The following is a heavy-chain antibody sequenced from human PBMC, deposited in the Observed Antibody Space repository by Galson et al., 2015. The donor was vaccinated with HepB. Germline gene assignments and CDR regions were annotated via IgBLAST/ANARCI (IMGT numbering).Heavy chain of an antibody. CDR2: ITWDGKTT. CDR1: GFRFEHYT. V-gene: IGHV3-43D*03. Sequence: LRLSCAASGFRFEHYTMHWVRQIPGKSLEWLSFITWDGKTTSYADSARGRSIISRDNNKNSLYLEVKSLRVDDTALYYCAKDYVDSRGGSYYCYGSDAWGPVTTGTVAS. CDR3: AKDYVDSRGGSYYCYGSDA. D-gene: IGHD3-22*01. J-gene: IGHJ6*02.